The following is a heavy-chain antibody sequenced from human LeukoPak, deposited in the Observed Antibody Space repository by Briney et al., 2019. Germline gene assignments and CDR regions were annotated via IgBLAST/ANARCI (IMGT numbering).Heavy chain of an antibody. V-gene: IGHV3-21*01. Sequence: GGSLRLSCAASGFTVSSNDMNWVRQAPGKGLEWVSSISSSSSYIYYADSVKGRFTISRDNSKNSLYLQMSNLRAEDTAVYYCATGRNCATCYLPDYWGQGTLVTVSS. D-gene: IGHD2-2*01. J-gene: IGHJ4*02. CDR2: ISSSSSYI. CDR1: GFTVSSND. CDR3: ATGRNCATCYLPDY.